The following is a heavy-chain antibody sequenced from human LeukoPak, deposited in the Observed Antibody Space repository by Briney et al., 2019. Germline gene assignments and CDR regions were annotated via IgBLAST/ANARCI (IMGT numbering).Heavy chain of an antibody. V-gene: IGHV1-69*06. CDR2: IIPIFGTA. CDR1: GGTFSSYA. Sequence: SVKASCKASGGTFSSYAISWVRQAPGQGLEWMGGIIPIFGTANYAQKFQGRVTITADKSTSTAYMELSSLRSEDTAVYYCARQYYYGSGSYYNFGAFDIWGQGTMVTVSS. J-gene: IGHJ3*02. CDR3: ARQYYYGSGSYYNFGAFDI. D-gene: IGHD3-10*01.